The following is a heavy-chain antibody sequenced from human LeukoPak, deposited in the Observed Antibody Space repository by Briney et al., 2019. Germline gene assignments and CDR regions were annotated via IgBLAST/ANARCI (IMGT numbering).Heavy chain of an antibody. CDR1: GFTSSNYW. Sequence: HPGGSLTLSCAASGFTSSNYWRHWVRQVPGKGLVWVSRISFDGSITTYADSVKGRFTISRDNAKNTLYLQMNSLRAEDTAVYYCVSDIGDWAQGTLVTVSS. V-gene: IGHV3-74*01. J-gene: IGHJ4*02. D-gene: IGHD3-10*01. CDR3: VSDIGD. CDR2: ISFDGSIT.